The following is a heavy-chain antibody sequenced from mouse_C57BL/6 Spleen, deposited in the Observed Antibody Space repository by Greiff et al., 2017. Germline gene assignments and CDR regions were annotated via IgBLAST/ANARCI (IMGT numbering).Heavy chain of an antibody. V-gene: IGHV14-2*01. Sequence: EVQLQQSGAELVKPGASVKLSCTASGFNIKDYYMHWVKQRTEQGLEWIGRIDPEDGETKYAQKFQGKATITADTSSNTAYLQLSSLTSEDTAVYYCSRIGSTTVVADAMDYWGQGTSVTVSS. D-gene: IGHD1-1*01. CDR1: GFNIKDYY. CDR3: SRIGSTTVVADAMDY. CDR2: IDPEDGET. J-gene: IGHJ4*01.